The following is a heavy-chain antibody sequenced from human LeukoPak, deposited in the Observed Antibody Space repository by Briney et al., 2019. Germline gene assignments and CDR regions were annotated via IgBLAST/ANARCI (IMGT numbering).Heavy chain of an antibody. J-gene: IGHJ5*02. V-gene: IGHV4-61*02. CDR2: IYTSGST. Sequence: KPSETLSLTCTVSGGSISSGSYYWSWIRQPAGKGLEWIGRIYTSGSTNYNPSLKSRVTLSVDTSKNQFSLKLGSVTAADTAVYYCAREVRYSSSMLDWFDPWGQGTLVTVSS. D-gene: IGHD6-6*01. CDR3: AREVRYSSSMLDWFDP. CDR1: GGSISSGSYY.